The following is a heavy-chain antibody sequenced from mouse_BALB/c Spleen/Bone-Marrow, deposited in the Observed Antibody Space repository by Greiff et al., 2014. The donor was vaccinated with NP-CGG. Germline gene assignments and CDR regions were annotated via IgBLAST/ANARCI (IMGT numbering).Heavy chain of an antibody. CDR3: ARPYDFGAWFAY. CDR2: ISSGGSYT. CDR1: GFTFSSYG. J-gene: IGHJ3*01. D-gene: IGHD2-4*01. V-gene: IGHV5-6*01. Sequence: EVMLVESGGDLVKPGGSLKLSCAASGFTFSSYGMSWVRKTPDKRLEWVATISSGGSYTYYPDSVKGRFTISRDNAKNTLYLQMSSLKSEDTAMYYCARPYDFGAWFAYWGQGTLVTVSA.